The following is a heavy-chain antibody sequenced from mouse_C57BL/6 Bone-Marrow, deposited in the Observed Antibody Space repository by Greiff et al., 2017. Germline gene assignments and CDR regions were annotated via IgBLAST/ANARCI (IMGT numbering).Heavy chain of an antibody. CDR3: ARYGNFY. D-gene: IGHD1-1*01. V-gene: IGHV1-59*01. CDR2: IDPSDSYP. J-gene: IGHJ2*01. Sequence: QVQLQQPGAELVRPGTSVKLSCKASGYTFTSYWMHWVKQRPGQGLEWIGVIDPSDSYPTYNQKFKGKATLTVDTSSSTAYMQLSSLASEASAVYYCARYGNFYWGQGTTLTVSA. CDR1: GYTFTSYW.